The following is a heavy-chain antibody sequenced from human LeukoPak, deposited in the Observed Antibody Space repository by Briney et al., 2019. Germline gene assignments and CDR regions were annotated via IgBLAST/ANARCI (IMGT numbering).Heavy chain of an antibody. Sequence: SETLSLTCTVSGGSISSYYWSWIRQPPGKGLEWIGYIYYSGSTNYNPSLKSRVTISVDTSKNQFSLKLSSVTAADTAVYYCARETYYYDSGGYFLSAFDIWGQGTMVTVSS. CDR1: GGSISSYY. V-gene: IGHV4-59*01. CDR2: IYYSGST. D-gene: IGHD3-22*01. CDR3: ARETYYYDSGGYFLSAFDI. J-gene: IGHJ3*02.